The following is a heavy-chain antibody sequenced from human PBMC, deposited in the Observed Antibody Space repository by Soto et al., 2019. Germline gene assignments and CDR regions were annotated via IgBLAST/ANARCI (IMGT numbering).Heavy chain of an antibody. J-gene: IGHJ6*02. D-gene: IGHD3-3*01. CDR3: TTAEPRFLEWLSLYQYGMDV. CDR2: IKSKTDGGTT. CDR1: GFTFSNAW. Sequence: GGSLRLSCAASGFTFSNAWMNWVRQAPGKGLEWVGRIKSKTDGGTTDYAAPVKGRFTISRDDSKNTLYLQMNSLKTEDTAVYYCTTAEPRFLEWLSLYQYGMDVWGQGTTVTVSS. V-gene: IGHV3-15*07.